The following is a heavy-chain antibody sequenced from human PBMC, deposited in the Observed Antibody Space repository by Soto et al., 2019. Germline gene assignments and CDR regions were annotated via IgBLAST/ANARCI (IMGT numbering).Heavy chain of an antibody. D-gene: IGHD3-22*01. CDR2: IIPIFGTA. CDR1: GGTFSSYA. V-gene: IGHV1-69*13. CDR3: ASSYYDSSGYYTFFDY. J-gene: IGHJ4*02. Sequence: SVKVSCKASGGTFSSYAISWVRQAPGQGLEWMGGIIPIFGTANYAQKFQGRVTITADESTSTAYMELSSLRSEDTAVYYCASSYYDSSGYYTFFDYWGQGTLVTVSS.